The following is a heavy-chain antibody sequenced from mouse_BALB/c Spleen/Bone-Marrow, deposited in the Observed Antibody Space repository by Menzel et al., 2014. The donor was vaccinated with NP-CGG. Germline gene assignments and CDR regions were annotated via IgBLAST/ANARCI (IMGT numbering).Heavy chain of an antibody. Sequence: EVKLVESGGGLVQPGGSLNLACVASGFDFGRYWMSWARQAPGKGLEWIGEINPGSSTINYSPSLKDKFIMSRDNAKNTLYLQMRKVRSEDTALYYCARLGYSGYHDNWGQGTTLTVSS. CDR2: INPGSSTI. J-gene: IGHJ2*01. V-gene: IGHV4-2*02. D-gene: IGHD1-2*01. CDR1: GFDFGRYW. CDR3: ARLGYSGYHDN.